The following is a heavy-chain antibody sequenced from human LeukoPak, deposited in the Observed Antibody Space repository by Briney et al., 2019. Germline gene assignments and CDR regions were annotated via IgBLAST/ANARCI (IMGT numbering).Heavy chain of an antibody. CDR2: ISYDGSNK. D-gene: IGHD3-16*01. CDR1: GFTFSSYG. Sequence: GGSLRLSCAASGFTFSSYGMHWVRQAPGKGLEWVAVISYDGSNKYYADSVKGRFTISRDNSKNTLYLQMNSLRAEDTAVYYCAKDRPYYDYVWGSPDYWGQGTLVTVSS. CDR3: AKDRPYYDYVWGSPDY. J-gene: IGHJ4*02. V-gene: IGHV3-30*18.